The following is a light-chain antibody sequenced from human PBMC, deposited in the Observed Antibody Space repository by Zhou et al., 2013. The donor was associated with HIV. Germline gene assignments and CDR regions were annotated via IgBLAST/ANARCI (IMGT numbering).Light chain of an antibody. CDR1: QRISSN. V-gene: IGKV3-20*01. CDR2: EAS. CDR3: QQYFSSMYT. J-gene: IGKJ2*01. Sequence: EIVMTQSPATLSVSPGERATLSCRASQRISSNVAWYQQKPGQAPRLLIYEASSRATGIPDRFSGSGSRTDFTLTISRLEPEDFAVYYCQQYFSSMYTFGQGTKLEI.